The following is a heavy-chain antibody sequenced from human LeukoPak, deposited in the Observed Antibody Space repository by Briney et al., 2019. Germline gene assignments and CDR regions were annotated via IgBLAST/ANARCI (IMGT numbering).Heavy chain of an antibody. J-gene: IGHJ4*02. Sequence: GGSLRLSCAASGFTFSSYGMHWVRQAPGKGLEWVAVIWYDGSNKYYADSVKGRFTISRDNSKNTLYLQMNSLRAEDAAVYYCAKDGGYCSGGSCYSGVFVHYWGQGTLVTVSS. CDR2: IWYDGSNK. CDR1: GFTFSSYG. V-gene: IGHV3-33*06. D-gene: IGHD2-15*01. CDR3: AKDGGYCSGGSCYSGVFVHY.